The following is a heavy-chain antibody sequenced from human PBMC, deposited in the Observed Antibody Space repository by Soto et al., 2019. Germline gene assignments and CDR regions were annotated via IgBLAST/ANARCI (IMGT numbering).Heavy chain of an antibody. D-gene: IGHD1-1*01. Sequence: GASVKVSCKASGYTFTSYDINWVRQATGQGLEWMGWMNPNSGNTGYAQKFQGRVTMTRNTSISTAYMELSSLRSEDTAVYYCARERGAYSYYYGMDVWGQGTTVTVSS. CDR3: ARERGAYSYYYGMDV. CDR1: GYTFTSYD. V-gene: IGHV1-8*01. J-gene: IGHJ6*02. CDR2: MNPNSGNT.